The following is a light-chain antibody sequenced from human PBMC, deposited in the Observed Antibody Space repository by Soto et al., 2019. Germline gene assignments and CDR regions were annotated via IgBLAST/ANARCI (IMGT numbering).Light chain of an antibody. V-gene: IGKV3-15*01. CDR3: QQYNNWPPL. CDR2: GAF. J-gene: IGKJ2*01. Sequence: EIVMTQSPATLSVSPGERATLSCRASQSLSTDLAWYQQKPGQSPRLLIYGAFTRATGIPARFSGSGSGTEFTLIISSLQSEDFAIYYCQQYNNWPPLFGQGTKLEIK. CDR1: QSLSTD.